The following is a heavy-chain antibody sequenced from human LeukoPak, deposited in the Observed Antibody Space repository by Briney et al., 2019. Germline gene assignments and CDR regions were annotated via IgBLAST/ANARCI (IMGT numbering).Heavy chain of an antibody. CDR1: GGTFSSYA. D-gene: IGHD2-2*01. V-gene: IGHV1-69*05. CDR3: ARARVDCSSTSCYWGGYYYYYMDV. Sequence: ASVKVSCKASGGTFSSYAISWVRQAPGQGLEWMGGIIPIFGTANYAQKFQGRVTITTDESTSTAYMELSSLRSEDTAVYYCARARVDCSSTSCYWGGYYYYYMDVWGKGTTVTVSS. CDR2: IIPIFGTA. J-gene: IGHJ6*03.